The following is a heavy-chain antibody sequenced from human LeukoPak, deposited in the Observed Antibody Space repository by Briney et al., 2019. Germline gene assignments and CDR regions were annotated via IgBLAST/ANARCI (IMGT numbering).Heavy chain of an antibody. J-gene: IGHJ4*02. CDR1: GFTFRSYA. V-gene: IGHV3-23*01. Sequence: GGSLRLSYAASGFTFRSYAMRWVSQAPGKGLEWVSAISGSGGSKYYADSVKGRFTISRDNSKNTLYLPMNSLRAEDTAVYYCAKNAYYDILTGYYRPNYWGQGTLVTVSS. CDR3: AKNAYYDILTGYYRPNY. D-gene: IGHD3-9*01. CDR2: ISGSGGSK.